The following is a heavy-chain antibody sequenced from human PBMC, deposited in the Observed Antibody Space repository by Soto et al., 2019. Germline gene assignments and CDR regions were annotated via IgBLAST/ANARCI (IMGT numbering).Heavy chain of an antibody. CDR2: IYYSGST. V-gene: IGHV4-59*12. CDR3: ARDTNPEYYYGSVLKRDYYGMDV. J-gene: IGHJ6*02. Sequence: PSETLSLTCTVSGGSISSYYWCWSRQPPGKGLEGSGYIYYSGSTTYNPSLKSRVTISVAKSKNQFSLKLSSVTAADTAVYYCARDTNPEYYYGSVLKRDYYGMDVWGQGTTVTVSS. D-gene: IGHD3-10*01. CDR1: GGSISSYY.